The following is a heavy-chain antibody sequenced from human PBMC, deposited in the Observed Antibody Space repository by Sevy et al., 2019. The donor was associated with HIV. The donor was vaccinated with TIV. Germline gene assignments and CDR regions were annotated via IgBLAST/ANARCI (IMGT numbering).Heavy chain of an antibody. CDR3: ASDNFEVGAPLRWHALDI. V-gene: IGHV1-2*02. CDR2: INPNSGGT. D-gene: IGHD3-16*01. J-gene: IGHJ3*02. CDR1: GYTFTGYY. Sequence: ASVKVSCKASGYTFTGYYMHWVRQAPGQGLEWMGWINPNSGGTNYAQKVQGRVTMTGDTSISTAYMELSRLRSDDTAVYYCASDNFEVGAPLRWHALDIWGQGTMVTVSS.